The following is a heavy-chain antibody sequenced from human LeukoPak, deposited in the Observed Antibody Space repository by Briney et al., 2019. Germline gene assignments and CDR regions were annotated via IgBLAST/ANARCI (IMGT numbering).Heavy chain of an antibody. CDR3: TITPNSGLDY. CDR1: GFTFSSYG. J-gene: IGHJ4*02. D-gene: IGHD6-19*01. V-gene: IGHV3-30*02. CDR2: IEYDGSDK. Sequence: PGGSLRLSCAASGFTFSSYGMHWVRQTPGKGLEWVAFIEYDGSDKFYADSLKGRFTISRDNSKNTLYLQMSSLRADDTAVYYCTITPNSGLDYWGQGTLVTASS.